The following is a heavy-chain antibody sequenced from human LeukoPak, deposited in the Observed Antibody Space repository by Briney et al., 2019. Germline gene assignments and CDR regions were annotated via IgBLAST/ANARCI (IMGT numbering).Heavy chain of an antibody. J-gene: IGHJ4*02. CDR1: GSGFTFNNYW. Sequence: GGSLRLSCAASGSGFTFNNYWMHWVRQAPGKGLVWVSRINADGSTTSYADSVGGRFTISRDNAKNTLYLQMNSLRAEDTAVYYCATLISGWSLYWGQGTLVTVSS. V-gene: IGHV3-74*01. CDR2: INADGSTT. D-gene: IGHD6-19*01. CDR3: ATLISGWSLY.